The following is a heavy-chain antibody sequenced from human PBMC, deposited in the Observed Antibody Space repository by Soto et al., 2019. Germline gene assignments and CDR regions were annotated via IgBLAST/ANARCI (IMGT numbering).Heavy chain of an antibody. Sequence: SETLSLTCSVSGGSISRYYWSWIRQPPGKGLEWIGYAYYSGDTGYNPSLQSRVTMAVDTSKNQVSLKLTSVAAADTAVYYCARDRSTYGGGGTGEVKENWFDPWGQGALVTVSS. J-gene: IGHJ5*02. CDR2: AYYSGDT. D-gene: IGHD2-8*01. V-gene: IGHV4-59*01. CDR1: GGSISRYY. CDR3: ARDRSTYGGGGTGEVKENWFDP.